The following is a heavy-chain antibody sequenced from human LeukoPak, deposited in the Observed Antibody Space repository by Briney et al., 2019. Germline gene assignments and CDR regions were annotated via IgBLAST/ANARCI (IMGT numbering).Heavy chain of an antibody. V-gene: IGHV3-30-3*01. CDR3: ARTVYGDYEYYFDY. J-gene: IGHJ4*02. D-gene: IGHD4-17*01. CDR1: GFTFSSYA. Sequence: GRSLRLSCAASGFTFSSYAMHWVRQAPGKGLEWVAVISYDGSNKYYADSVKGRFTISRDNSKNTLYLQMNSLRAEDTAVYYCARTVYGDYEYYFDYWGQGTPVTVSS. CDR2: ISYDGSNK.